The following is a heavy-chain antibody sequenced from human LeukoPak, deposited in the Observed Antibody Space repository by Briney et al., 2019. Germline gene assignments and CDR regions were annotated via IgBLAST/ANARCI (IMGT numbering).Heavy chain of an antibody. CDR2: IYTSGST. V-gene: IGHV4-4*07. Sequence: PSETLSLTCTVSGGSISSYYWSWIRQPAGKGLEWIGRIYTSGSTNYNPSLKSRVTMTTDTSTSTAYMELRSLRSDDTAVYYCARELGDYLWGSFRYTGIREGVRFDYWGQGTPVTVSS. D-gene: IGHD3-16*02. CDR1: GGSISSYY. CDR3: ARELGDYLWGSFRYTGIREGVRFDY. J-gene: IGHJ4*02.